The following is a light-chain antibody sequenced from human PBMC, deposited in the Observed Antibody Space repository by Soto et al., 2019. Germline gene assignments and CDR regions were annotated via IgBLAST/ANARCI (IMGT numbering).Light chain of an antibody. CDR1: SSNIGNNY. CDR3: GTWDSSLSAVV. CDR2: DNN. Sequence: SVLTRPPSVSAAPGQKVTISCSGSSSNIGNNYVSWYQQLPGTAPKLLIYDNNKRPSGIPDRFSGSKSGTSATLGITGLQTGDEADYYCGTWDSSLSAVVFGTGTKVTVL. V-gene: IGLV1-51*01. J-gene: IGLJ1*01.